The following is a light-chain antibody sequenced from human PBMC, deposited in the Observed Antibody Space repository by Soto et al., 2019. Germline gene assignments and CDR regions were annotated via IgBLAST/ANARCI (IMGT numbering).Light chain of an antibody. CDR1: QSVSSS. J-gene: IGKJ2*01. Sequence: EIVLTQSPATLSVSPGERVNLSCKAGQSVSSSLAWYQQRPGQAPRILIYGAYTRATGIPARFSGSGSGTEFTLSISRLQSEDLAVYYCQQYITMPPYIFGQGTKLEIK. V-gene: IGKV3-15*01. CDR2: GAY. CDR3: QQYITMPPYI.